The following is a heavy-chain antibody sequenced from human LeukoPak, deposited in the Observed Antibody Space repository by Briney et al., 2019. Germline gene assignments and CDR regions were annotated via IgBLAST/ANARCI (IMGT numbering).Heavy chain of an antibody. Sequence: SQTLSLTCAVSGGSISSGGYSWSWIRQPPGTGLEWIGYIYHSGSTYYNPSLKSRVTISVDRSKNQFSLKLSSVTAADTAVYYCATERWAEYSYGFNWFDPWGQGTLVTVSS. CDR1: GGSISSGGYS. CDR3: ATERWAEYSYGFNWFDP. CDR2: IYHSGST. D-gene: IGHD5-18*01. V-gene: IGHV4-30-2*01. J-gene: IGHJ5*02.